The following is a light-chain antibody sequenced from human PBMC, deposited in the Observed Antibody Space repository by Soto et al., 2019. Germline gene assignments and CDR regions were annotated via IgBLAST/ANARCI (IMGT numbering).Light chain of an antibody. V-gene: IGKV2-28*01. J-gene: IGKJ4*01. CDR2: VGS. CDR3: MQALQAPLT. Sequence: DIVMTQSPLSLPVTPGEPASISCRSSQSLLHSNGYNYLDWYLQKPGQSPHLLIYVGSNRASGVPDRFSGSGSGTDFTLKISRVEAEDVGSYYCMQALQAPLTFGGGTKVDIK. CDR1: QSLLHSNGYNY.